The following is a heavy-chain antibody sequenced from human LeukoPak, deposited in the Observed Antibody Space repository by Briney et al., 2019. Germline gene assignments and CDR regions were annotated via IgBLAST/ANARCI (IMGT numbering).Heavy chain of an antibody. CDR1: GFTFRNYA. D-gene: IGHD3-22*01. V-gene: IGHV3-23*01. J-gene: IGHJ4*02. CDR2: ITATADDT. Sequence: GGSLRLSCAASGFTFRNYAMSWVRQAPGKGLEWVSSITATADDTYYADSVQGRFTISRDNSGNTLYLQVNRLRVEDTAVYYCTRDPETYFDSSGFYNYFHSWGRGTLVSVYS. CDR3: TRDPETYFDSSGFYNYFHS.